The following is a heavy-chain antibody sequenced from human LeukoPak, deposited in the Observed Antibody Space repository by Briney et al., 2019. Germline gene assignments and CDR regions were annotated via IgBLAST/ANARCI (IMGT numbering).Heavy chain of an antibody. D-gene: IGHD2-2*01. CDR3: ARSGYCSSTSCYGSGSYHPFDY. J-gene: IGHJ4*02. CDR2: ISYDGSNK. V-gene: IGHV3-30-3*01. Sequence: GGSLRLSCAASGFTFSSYAMHWVRQAPGKGLEWVAVISYDGSNKYYADSVKGRFTISRDNSKNTLYLQMNSLRAEDTAVYYCARSGYCSSTSCYGSGSYHPFDYWGQGTLVTVSS. CDR1: GFTFSSYA.